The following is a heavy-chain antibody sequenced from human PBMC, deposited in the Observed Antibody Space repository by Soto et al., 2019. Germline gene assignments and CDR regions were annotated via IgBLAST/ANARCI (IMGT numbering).Heavy chain of an antibody. V-gene: IGHV4-59*01. J-gene: IGHJ6*02. CDR2: IYYTGST. Sequence: QVQLQESGPGLVKPSETLSLTCSVSGCSISSDYWSWIRQPPGKGLEWIGHIYYTGSTNYNPSLKSRVPISGDTSKSQVSLNLRSVTAADTAVYYFASALRGGVVAAAREMDVWGQGTTVTVSS. CDR3: ASALRGGVVAAAREMDV. CDR1: GCSISSDY. D-gene: IGHD2-15*01.